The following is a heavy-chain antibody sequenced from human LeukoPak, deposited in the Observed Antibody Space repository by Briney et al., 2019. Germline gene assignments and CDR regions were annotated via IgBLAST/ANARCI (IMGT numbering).Heavy chain of an antibody. V-gene: IGHV4-59*01. D-gene: IGHD3-3*01. J-gene: IGHJ5*02. Sequence: KPSETLSLTCTVSGGSISSYYWSWIRQPPGKGLEWIGYIYYSGSTNYNPSLKSRVTISVDTSKNQFSLKLSSVTAADTAVYYCARGHHSYDFWSGYYVAYLGGFDPWGQGTLVTVSS. CDR1: GGSISSYY. CDR2: IYYSGST. CDR3: ARGHHSYDFWSGYYVAYLGGFDP.